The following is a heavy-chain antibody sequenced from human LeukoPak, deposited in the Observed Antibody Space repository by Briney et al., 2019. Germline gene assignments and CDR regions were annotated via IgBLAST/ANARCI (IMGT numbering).Heavy chain of an antibody. D-gene: IGHD2-2*01. J-gene: IGHJ4*02. Sequence: PGGSLRLSCAASGFSFNISEMNWVRQAPGKGLEWVSYISSSGSTIYYADSVKGRFTISRDNAKNSLYLQMNSLRAEDTAVYYCARGALSCDPCYFDYWGQGTLVTVSS. CDR3: ARGALSCDPCYFDY. V-gene: IGHV3-48*03. CDR2: ISSSGSTI. CDR1: GFSFNISE.